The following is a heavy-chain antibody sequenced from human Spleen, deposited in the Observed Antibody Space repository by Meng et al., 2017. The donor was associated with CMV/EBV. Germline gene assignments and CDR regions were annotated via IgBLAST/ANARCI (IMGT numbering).Heavy chain of an antibody. D-gene: IGHD3-3*01. Sequence: GGSLRLSCAASGFTFDDFTMHWVRQPPGKGLEWVSGISWNRGSIGYADSVKGRFTISRDSAKNSLYLQMNSLRPEDTALYYCAKGGEWTLDDWGQGTLVTVSS. J-gene: IGHJ4*02. CDR2: ISWNRGSI. CDR3: AKGGEWTLDD. CDR1: GFTFDDFT. V-gene: IGHV3-9*01.